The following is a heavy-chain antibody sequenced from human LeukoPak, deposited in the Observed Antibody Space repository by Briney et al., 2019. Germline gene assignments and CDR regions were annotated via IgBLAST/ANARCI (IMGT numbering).Heavy chain of an antibody. V-gene: IGHV1-2*02. CDR2: INPNSGDT. J-gene: IGHJ4*02. CDR3: ARDTSGIAAAGISGGYFDN. D-gene: IGHD6-13*01. CDR1: GYIFTGYY. Sequence: ASVKVSCKASGYIFTGYYMHWVRQAPGQGLEWMGWINPNSGDTNYAQKFQGRVTMTRDTSVSTAYMELSRLRSDDTAVYYCARDTSGIAAAGISGGYFDNWGQGTLVTVSS.